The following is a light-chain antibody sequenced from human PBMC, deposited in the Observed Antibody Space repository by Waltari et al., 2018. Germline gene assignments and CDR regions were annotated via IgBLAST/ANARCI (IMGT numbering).Light chain of an antibody. CDR2: SNT. Sequence: QSVLTQPPSASGTPGQRVTISCSGSSSNIGDNYVYWYQHLPGTAPKLLIFSNTQRPSGVRARFSGSKSGTSASLAISGLRSEDEGDYYCAAWDDTLSHWVFGGGTKLTVL. V-gene: IGLV1-47*01. CDR3: AAWDDTLSHWV. CDR1: SSNIGDNY. J-gene: IGLJ3*02.